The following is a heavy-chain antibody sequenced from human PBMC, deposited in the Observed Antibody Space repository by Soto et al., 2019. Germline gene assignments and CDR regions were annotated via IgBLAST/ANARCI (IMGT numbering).Heavy chain of an antibody. CDR1: GGSISSGDYY. V-gene: IGHV4-30-4*01. CDR2: IYYSGST. CDR3: AGDWGRA. Sequence: QVQLQESGPGLVKPSQTLSLTCTVSGGSISSGDYYWSWIHQPPGKGLEWIGYIYYSGSTNYNPSLKSRVSISVDTSNNQFSLKLSSVTAADTAVYYCAGDWGRAWGQGTLVTVSS. D-gene: IGHD3-16*01. J-gene: IGHJ4*02.